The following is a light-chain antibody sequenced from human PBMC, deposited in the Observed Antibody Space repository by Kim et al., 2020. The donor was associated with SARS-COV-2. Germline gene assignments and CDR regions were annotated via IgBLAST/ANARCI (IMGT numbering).Light chain of an antibody. CDR2: DVS. J-gene: IGLJ1*01. V-gene: IGLV2-11*01. CDR3: CSYAGSYTFL. CDR1: SSDVGGYNY. Sequence: QSALTQPRSVSGSPGQSVTISCTGTSSDVGGYNYVSWYQQHPGKAPKLMIYDVSKRPSGVPDRFSGSKSGNTVSLTISGLQAEDEADYYCCSYAGSYTFLFGTGTKVTVL.